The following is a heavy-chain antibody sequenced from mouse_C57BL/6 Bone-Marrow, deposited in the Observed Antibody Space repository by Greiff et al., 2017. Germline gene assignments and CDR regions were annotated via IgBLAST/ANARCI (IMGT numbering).Heavy chain of an antibody. V-gene: IGHV1-47*01. CDR2: FHPYNDDT. CDR1: GYTFTTYP. D-gene: IGHD2-3*01. J-gene: IGHJ2*01. CDR3: ARGCNYGWYYFDY. Sequence: QVKLQQSGAELVKPGASVKMSCKASGYTFTTYPIEWMKQNHGKSLEWIGNFHPYNDDTMYNEKFKGKATLTVEKSSSTVYLELIRLTSDDSAVYYCARGCNYGWYYFDYWGQGTTLTVSS.